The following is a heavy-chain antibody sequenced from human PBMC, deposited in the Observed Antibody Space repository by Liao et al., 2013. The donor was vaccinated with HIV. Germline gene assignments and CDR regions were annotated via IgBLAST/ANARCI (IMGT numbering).Heavy chain of an antibody. CDR1: GGSFSGYY. V-gene: IGHV4-34*01. CDR3: ARGGRRALLGGFSPTDT. D-gene: IGHD2-15*01. CDR2: INHSGST. Sequence: QVQLQQWGAGLLKPSETLSLTCAVYGGSFSGYYWSWIRQPPGKGLEWIGEINHSGSTNYNPSLKSRVTISVDTSKNQFSLKLSSVTAADTAVYYCARGGRRALLGGFSPTDTGVQGTLVTVSS. J-gene: IGHJ4*02.